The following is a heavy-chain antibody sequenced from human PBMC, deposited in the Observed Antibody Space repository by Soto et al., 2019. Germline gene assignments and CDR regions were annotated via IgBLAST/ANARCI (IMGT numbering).Heavy chain of an antibody. CDR2: IVVGSGNT. J-gene: IGHJ6*03. CDR3: AATGCSSTSCPYYYYMDV. CDR1: GFTFTSSA. V-gene: IGHV1-58*02. Sequence: GASVKVSCKASGFTFTSSAMQWVRQARGQRLEWIGWIVVGSGNTNYAQMFQERVTITRDISTSTAYMELSSLRSEDTAVYYCAATGCSSTSCPYYYYMDVWGKGTTVTVSS. D-gene: IGHD2-2*01.